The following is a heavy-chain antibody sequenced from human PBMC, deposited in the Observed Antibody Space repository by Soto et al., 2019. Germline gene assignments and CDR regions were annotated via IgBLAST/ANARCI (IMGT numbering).Heavy chain of an antibody. D-gene: IGHD6-6*01. CDR1: GFRFSSYG. CDR2: IWYDGSNE. Sequence: QVKLVESGGGVVQPGRSLRLSCAASGFRFSSYGMHWVRQAPGKGLEWVAVIWYDGSNEYYADSVKGRFSISRDNSKSTLFLQMSSLSAEDTAVYYCARYSISAPGTYYFDYWGQGTLVTVAS. J-gene: IGHJ4*02. V-gene: IGHV3-33*01. CDR3: ARYSISAPGTYYFDY.